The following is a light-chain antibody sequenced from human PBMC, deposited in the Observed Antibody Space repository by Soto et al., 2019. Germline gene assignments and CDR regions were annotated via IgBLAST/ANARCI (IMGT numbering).Light chain of an antibody. V-gene: IGLV2-14*01. J-gene: IGLJ1*01. CDR3: SSYTSSSTLGV. CDR1: SSDVGGYNY. CDR2: DVS. Sequence: QSALTQPASVSGSPGQSITISCTRTSSDVGGYNYVSWYQQHPGKAPKLMIYDVSNRPSGVSNRFSGSKSGNTASLTISGLQAEDEADYYCSSYTSSSTLGVFGTGTKLTVL.